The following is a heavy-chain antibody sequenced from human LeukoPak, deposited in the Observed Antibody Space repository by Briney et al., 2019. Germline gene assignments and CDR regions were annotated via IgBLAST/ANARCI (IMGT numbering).Heavy chain of an antibody. CDR3: ARDLPALVPVY. V-gene: IGHV4-30-4*01. CDR2: IYYSGST. D-gene: IGHD5-18*01. Sequence: PSQTLSLTCTVSGGSISSGDYYWSWIRQPPGTGLEWIGYIYYSGSTYYNPTLKSRVTISVDTSNNQFSLKLSSVTAADTAVYCCARDLPALVPVYWGQGTLVTVSS. J-gene: IGHJ4*02. CDR1: GGSISSGDYY.